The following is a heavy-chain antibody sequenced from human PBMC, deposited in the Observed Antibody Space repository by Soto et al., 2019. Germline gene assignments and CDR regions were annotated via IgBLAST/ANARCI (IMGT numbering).Heavy chain of an antibody. V-gene: IGHV3-23*01. CDR2: INGNGGST. Sequence: LRLSCAASGFTFSSYAMSWVRQAPGKGLEWVSSINGNGGSTYHADSVKGRFTISRDNSKNTLCLQMNSLRADDTAVYYCAKDQRGYSSTARIDYWGQGTLVTVSS. J-gene: IGHJ4*02. CDR1: GFTFSSYA. D-gene: IGHD6-13*01. CDR3: AKDQRGYSSTARIDY.